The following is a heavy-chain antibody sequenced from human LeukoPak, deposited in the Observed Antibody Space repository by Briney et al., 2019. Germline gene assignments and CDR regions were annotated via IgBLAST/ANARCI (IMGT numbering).Heavy chain of an antibody. V-gene: IGHV1-46*01. CDR2: INPSGGST. CDR1: GYTFTSYY. D-gene: IGHD6-19*01. Sequence: ASVKVSCKASGYTFTSYYMHWVRQAPGQGLEWMGIINPSGGSTSYAQKFQGRVTMTRDTSTSTAYMDLRGLRSDDTAVYYCARDREQWVPLGSLDFWGQGTMVTVSS. J-gene: IGHJ3*01. CDR3: ARDREQWVPLGSLDF.